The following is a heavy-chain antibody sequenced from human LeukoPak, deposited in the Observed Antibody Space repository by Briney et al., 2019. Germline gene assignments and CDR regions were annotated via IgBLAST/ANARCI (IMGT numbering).Heavy chain of an antibody. Sequence: PSETLSLTCAVYGGSFSSYYWGWIRQPPGKGLEWIGSVYYIGSSYYNPSLKSRLTISVDTSRNQFYLKLSSVTAADTAVYFCARHAPPQWVSYWGKGTLVTVSS. V-gene: IGHV4-39*01. CDR1: GGSFSSYY. CDR3: ARHAPPQWVSY. CDR2: VYYIGSS. D-gene: IGHD2-8*01. J-gene: IGHJ4*02.